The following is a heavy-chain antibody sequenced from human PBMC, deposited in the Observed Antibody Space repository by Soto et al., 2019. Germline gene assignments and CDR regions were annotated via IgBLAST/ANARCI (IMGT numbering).Heavy chain of an antibody. CDR2: IDPSDSYT. V-gene: IGHV5-10-1*01. J-gene: IGHJ4*02. CDR1: GYSFTSYW. CDR3: ATTGTGGGFFEPLDY. D-gene: IGHD3-3*01. Sequence: GESLKISCKGSGYSFTSYWISWVRQMPGKGLEWMGRIDPSDSYTNYSPSFQGHVTISADKSISTAYLQWSSLKASDTAMYYCATTGTGGGFFEPLDYWGQGTLVTVSS.